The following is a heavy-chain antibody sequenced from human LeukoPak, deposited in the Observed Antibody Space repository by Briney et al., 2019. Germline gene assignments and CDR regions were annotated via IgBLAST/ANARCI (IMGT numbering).Heavy chain of an antibody. D-gene: IGHD3-10*01. V-gene: IGHV4-4*07. Sequence: SETLSLTCTVSGGSISSYYWSWIRQPAGKGLEWIGRIYTRGSTNYNPSLKSRVTMSVDTSKNQFSLKLSSVTAADTAVYYCARGDYYGSGSYYNRWGQGTLVTVSS. J-gene: IGHJ5*02. CDR1: GGSISSYY. CDR2: IYTRGST. CDR3: ARGDYYGSGSYYNR.